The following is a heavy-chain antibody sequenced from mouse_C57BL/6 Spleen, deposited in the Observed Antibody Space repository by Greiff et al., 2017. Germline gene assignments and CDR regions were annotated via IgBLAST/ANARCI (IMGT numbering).Heavy chain of an antibody. CDR3: AREGWDHAMDY. D-gene: IGHD4-1*01. V-gene: IGHV1-26*01. CDR1: GYTFTDYY. J-gene: IGHJ4*01. Sequence: EVQLQQSGPELVKPGASVKISCKASGYTFTDYYMNWVKQSHGKSLEWIGDINPNNGGTSYNQKFKSSSTAYMELRSLTSEDSAVYYCAREGWDHAMDYWGQGTSVTVSS. CDR2: INPNNGGT.